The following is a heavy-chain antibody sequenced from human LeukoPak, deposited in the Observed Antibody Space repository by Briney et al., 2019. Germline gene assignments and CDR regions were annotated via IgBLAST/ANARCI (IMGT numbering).Heavy chain of an antibody. D-gene: IGHD6-13*01. CDR2: IIPIFGTA. V-gene: IGHV1-69*13. CDR1: GYTFTGYY. Sequence: SVKVSCKASGYTFTGYYMHWVRQAPGQGLEWMGGIIPIFGTANYAQKFQGRVTITADESMSTAYMELSSLRSEDTAVYYCARDSNIAAASLQTLVDWGQGTLVTVSS. J-gene: IGHJ4*02. CDR3: ARDSNIAAASLQTLVD.